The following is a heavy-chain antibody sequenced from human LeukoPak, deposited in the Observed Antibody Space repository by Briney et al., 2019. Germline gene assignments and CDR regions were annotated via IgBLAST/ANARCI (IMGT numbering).Heavy chain of an antibody. CDR2: VGYSGGT. V-gene: IGHV4-59*01. D-gene: IGHD4-11*01. CDR1: GGSMRSYL. J-gene: IGHJ5*01. Sequence: PSETLSLTCTVSGGSMRSYLWSWIRQSPGKGLEWIGYVGYSGGTNYNPSLKSRVTISIHTSKNQFSLRLSSVTAADTAVYYCARAGLPHTLKNFFDSWGQGTLVTVSS. CDR3: ARAGLPHTLKNFFDS.